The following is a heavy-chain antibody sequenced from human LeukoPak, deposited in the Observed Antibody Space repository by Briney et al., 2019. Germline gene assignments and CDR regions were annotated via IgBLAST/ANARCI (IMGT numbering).Heavy chain of an antibody. J-gene: IGHJ3*02. Sequence: ASVKVSCKASGYTFTSYGISWVRQAPGQGLEWMGWISAYNGNTNYAQKLQGRVTVTTDTSTSTAYMELRRLRSDDTALYYCARLHGGVHDDAFDIWGQGTMVTVS. CDR2: ISAYNGNT. CDR1: GYTFTSYG. CDR3: ARLHGGVHDDAFDI. V-gene: IGHV1-18*01. D-gene: IGHD3-16*01.